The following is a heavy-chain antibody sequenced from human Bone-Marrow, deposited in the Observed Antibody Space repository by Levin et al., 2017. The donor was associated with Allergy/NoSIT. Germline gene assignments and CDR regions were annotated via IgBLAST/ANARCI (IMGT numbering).Heavy chain of an antibody. CDR2: INHSGVS. Sequence: SETLSLTCAVVGGSFNDYYWSWIRQPPGKGLEWIGEINHSGVSDYNPSLKSRVTISLDTSKNQFSLKLTSVTAADTALYSCARGRRTKVWTASILYVHQYGMDVWGEGTTVTVSS. D-gene: IGHD3-10*02. CDR3: ARGRRTKVWTASILYVHQYGMDV. J-gene: IGHJ6*04. CDR1: GGSFNDYY. V-gene: IGHV4-34*01.